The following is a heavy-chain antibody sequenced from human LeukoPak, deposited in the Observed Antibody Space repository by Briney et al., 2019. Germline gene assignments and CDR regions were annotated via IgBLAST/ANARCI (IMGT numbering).Heavy chain of an antibody. CDR1: GGSISNYY. CDR2: TSYSGVT. Sequence: PSETLSLTCTVSGGSISNYYWSWIRQPPGKGLEWIGYTSYSGVTDYSPSLKSRVTISVDRSKSQFSLTLASVTAADTAVYYCARCPKGVYYYYMDVWGNGTTVTVSS. J-gene: IGHJ6*03. CDR3: ARCPKGVYYYYMDV. V-gene: IGHV4-59*01.